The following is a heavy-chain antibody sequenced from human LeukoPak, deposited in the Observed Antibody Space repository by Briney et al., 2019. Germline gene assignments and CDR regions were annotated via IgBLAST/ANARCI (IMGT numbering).Heavy chain of an antibody. J-gene: IGHJ4*02. Sequence: GGSLRLSCAASGFSFISYWMSWVRQAPGKGLEWVANIKQDGSAKNYVDSVKGRFTISRDNAKNSLYLQLNSLRAEDTAVYYCARDKSGSYYPYFDYWGQGTLVTVSS. V-gene: IGHV3-7*01. CDR1: GFSFISYW. D-gene: IGHD1-26*01. CDR3: ARDKSGSYYPYFDY. CDR2: IKQDGSAK.